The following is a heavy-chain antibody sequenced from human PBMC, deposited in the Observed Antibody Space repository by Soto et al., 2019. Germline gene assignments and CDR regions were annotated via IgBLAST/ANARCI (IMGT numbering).Heavy chain of an antibody. D-gene: IGHD6-19*01. J-gene: IGHJ4*01. CDR2: IYHGGTT. Sequence: SETLSLTCTVSGYSISSGYYWAWIRQPPGKGPEWIASIYHGGTTFYNPSLKSRITISVDTSNNQFSLKLTSVTAADTAVYYCARVHVMVVAGSTFDYWGHGTLVTVSS. CDR1: GYSISSGYY. V-gene: IGHV4-38-2*02. CDR3: ARVHVMVVAGSTFDY.